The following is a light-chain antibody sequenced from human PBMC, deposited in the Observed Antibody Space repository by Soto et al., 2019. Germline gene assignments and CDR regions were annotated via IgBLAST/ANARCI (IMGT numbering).Light chain of an antibody. CDR3: QYTRT. V-gene: IGKV1-5*01. CDR1: QNINNW. J-gene: IGKJ1*01. Sequence: DFQMTQSPSTLSASVGDRVTITCRASQNINNWVAWYQQKPGKAPKFLIYDASTLQRGVSSRFSGSGFGTEYSLTINSPQPDDSGSYYCQYTRTFGQGTKVEVK. CDR2: DAS.